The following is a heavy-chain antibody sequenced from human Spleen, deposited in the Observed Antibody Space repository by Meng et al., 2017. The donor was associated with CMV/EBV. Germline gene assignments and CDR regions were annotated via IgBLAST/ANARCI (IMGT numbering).Heavy chain of an antibody. CDR3: ARVSSGWSGGYYFDY. D-gene: IGHD6-19*01. J-gene: IGHJ4*02. CDR1: VFTFSDYY. CDR2: ISSSGSTI. Sequence: SVFTFSDYYMSWIRQAPGKGLEWVSYISSSGSTIYYADSVKGRFTISRDNAKNSLYLQMNSLRAEGTAVYYCARVSSGWSGGYYFDYWGQGTLVTVSS. V-gene: IGHV3-11*04.